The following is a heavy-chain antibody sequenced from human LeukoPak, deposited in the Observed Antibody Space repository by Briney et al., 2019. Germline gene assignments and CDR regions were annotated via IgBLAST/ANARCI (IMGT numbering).Heavy chain of an antibody. Sequence: ASVKVSCKASGYTFTGYYMHWVRQAPGQGLEWMGWINPNSGGTNYAQKFQGRVTMTRDTSISTAYMELSRLRSDDTAVYYCARQGQPIMVVIGGGQACDYWGQGTLVTVSS. D-gene: IGHD2-21*01. V-gene: IGHV1-2*02. CDR2: INPNSGGT. CDR1: GYTFTGYY. J-gene: IGHJ4*02. CDR3: ARQGQPIMVVIGGGQACDY.